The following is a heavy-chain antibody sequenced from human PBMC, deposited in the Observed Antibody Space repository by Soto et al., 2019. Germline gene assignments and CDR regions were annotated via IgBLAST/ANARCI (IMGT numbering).Heavy chain of an antibody. CDR2: IIPILGIA. CDR1: GGTFSSYT. D-gene: IGHD2-8*01. V-gene: IGHV1-69*02. Sequence: SVKVSCKASGGTFSSYTISWVRQAPGQGLEWMGRIIPILGIANYAQKFQGRVTITADKSTSTAYMELSSLRSEDTAVYYCARVNVLMGYAALGPLEAFDIWGQGTMVTVSS. CDR3: ARVNVLMGYAALGPLEAFDI. J-gene: IGHJ3*02.